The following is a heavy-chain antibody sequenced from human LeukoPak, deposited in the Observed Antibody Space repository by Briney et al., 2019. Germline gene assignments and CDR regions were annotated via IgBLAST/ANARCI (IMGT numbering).Heavy chain of an antibody. D-gene: IGHD3-22*01. CDR3: ARFVDYYDSSGYSYFDY. J-gene: IGHJ4*02. CDR2: LTWNAGST. CDR1: GFTFDDYG. Sequence: GGSLRLSCAASGFTFDDYGMSWVRQVPGKGLEWVSALTWNAGSTGYADSVKGRFIISRDNAKNSLYLQMNSLRAEDTALYYCARFVDYYDSSGYSYFDYWGQGTLVTVSS. V-gene: IGHV3-20*04.